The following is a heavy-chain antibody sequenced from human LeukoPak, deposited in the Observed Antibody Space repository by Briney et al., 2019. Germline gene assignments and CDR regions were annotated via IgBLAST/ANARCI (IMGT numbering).Heavy chain of an antibody. J-gene: IGHJ6*02. V-gene: IGHV3-30*18. CDR2: LVCDGFYK. D-gene: IGHD3-10*01. CDR1: GFTFSNYG. Sequence: GGSLRLSCAASGFTFSNYGMHWVRQAPGKGLEWVALLVCDGFYKYYADSVKGRFTISRDDSRNTLYLQLSSLGAEDTAVYYCAKDLITMVRGSPMDVWGQGTTVTVSS. CDR3: AKDLITMVRGSPMDV.